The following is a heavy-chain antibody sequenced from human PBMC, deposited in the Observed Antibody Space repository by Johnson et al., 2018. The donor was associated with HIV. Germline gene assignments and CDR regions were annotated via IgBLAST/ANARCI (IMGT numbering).Heavy chain of an antibody. Sequence: VQLVESGGGVVQPGTSLRLSCAASGFTFNTYWMTWVRQAPGKGLEWVANIKQDGSEKYYVDSVKGRFTISRDNAKNSLYLQMNSLRAEDTAVYFCARDSNPTSMIVISFDAFDIWGQGTMVTVSS. CDR2: IKQDGSEK. D-gene: IGHD3-22*01. CDR3: ARDSNPTSMIVISFDAFDI. J-gene: IGHJ3*02. V-gene: IGHV3-7*01. CDR1: GFTFNTYW.